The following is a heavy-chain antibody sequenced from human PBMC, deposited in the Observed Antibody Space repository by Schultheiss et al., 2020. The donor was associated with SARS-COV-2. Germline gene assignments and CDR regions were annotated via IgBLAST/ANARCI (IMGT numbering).Heavy chain of an antibody. D-gene: IGHD1-26*01. Sequence: GGSLRLSCAASGFTFSNAWMSWVRQAPGKGLEWVSAISGSGGSTYYADSVKGRFTISRDNSKNTLYLQMNSLRAEDTAVYYCARRPSGAGGYYYYYYMDVWGKGTTVTVSS. J-gene: IGHJ6*03. V-gene: IGHV3-23*01. CDR1: GFTFSNAW. CDR2: ISGSGGST. CDR3: ARRPSGAGGYYYYYYMDV.